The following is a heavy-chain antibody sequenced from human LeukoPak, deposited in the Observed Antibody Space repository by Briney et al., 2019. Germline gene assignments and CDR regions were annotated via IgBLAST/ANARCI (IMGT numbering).Heavy chain of an antibody. CDR3: AGDRGITVTKDFDY. Sequence: ASVKVSCKVSGSTLAESSIHWLRQAPGKGLEWMGGYDPEEGGIIYAQKFLDRVTMTEDTSTTTAYMEVSSLRSEDTAVYFCAGDRGITVTKDFDYWGQGTLVTVSS. J-gene: IGHJ4*02. CDR2: YDPEEGGI. D-gene: IGHD4-17*01. CDR1: GSTLAESS. V-gene: IGHV1-24*01.